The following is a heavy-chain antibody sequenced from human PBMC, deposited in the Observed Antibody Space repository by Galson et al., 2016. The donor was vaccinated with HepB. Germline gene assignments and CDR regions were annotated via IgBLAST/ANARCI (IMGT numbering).Heavy chain of an antibody. J-gene: IGHJ4*01. Sequence: SLRLSCAASGFNIRDYSMNWLRQAPGKGLEWVSHIEGDANHIHSRHSLKGRFTISRDIAKNSLYLEMSGLGAEDTAVYYCARGHCGSTNCHLYFDYWGQGTLVTVSS. CDR3: ARGHCGSTNCHLYFDY. CDR2: IEGDANHI. CDR1: GFNIRDYS. D-gene: IGHD2-2*01. V-gene: IGHV3-21*01.